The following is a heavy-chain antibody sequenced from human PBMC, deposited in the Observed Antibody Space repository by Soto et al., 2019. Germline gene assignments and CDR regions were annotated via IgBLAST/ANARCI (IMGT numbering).Heavy chain of an antibody. V-gene: IGHV3-23*01. Sequence: EVQLLESGGGLVQPGGSLRLSCAASGFSLSSYTMRWVRQAPGKGLEWVSSIVGSAGDTYYPDSVKVRFTISRDISKNTLYLQMNSLRAEDTAVYYCAKGRGQYFSFGMDVWGQGTTVTVSS. D-gene: IGHD3-10*01. J-gene: IGHJ6*02. CDR1: GFSLSSYT. CDR2: IVGSAGDT. CDR3: AKGRGQYFSFGMDV.